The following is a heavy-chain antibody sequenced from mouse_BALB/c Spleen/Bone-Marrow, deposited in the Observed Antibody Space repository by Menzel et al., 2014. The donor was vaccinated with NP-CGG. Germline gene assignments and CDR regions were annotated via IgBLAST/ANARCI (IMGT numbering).Heavy chain of an antibody. CDR1: GFNIKDTY. D-gene: IGHD5-1-1*01. Sequence: EVQLQESGAELVKPGASVKLSCTASGFNIKDTYMHWVKQRPEQGLEWIGRIDPANGNTKFAPKFQGKATITADTSSSTAYLHLSSLTSEDTAVYYCARGIPYYPMDFWGQGTSVTVSS. CDR2: IDPANGNT. CDR3: ARGIPYYPMDF. J-gene: IGHJ4*01. V-gene: IGHV14-3*02.